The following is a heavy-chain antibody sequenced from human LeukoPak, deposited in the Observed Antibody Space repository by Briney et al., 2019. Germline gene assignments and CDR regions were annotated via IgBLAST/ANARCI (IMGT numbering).Heavy chain of an antibody. Sequence: SETLSLTCAVYGVSFSGYYWSWIRQPPGKGLEWIGEINHSGSTNYNPSLKSRVTISVDTSKNQFSLKLSSVTAADTAVYYCARGRSIVGYYYYYYGMDVWGQGTTVTVSS. J-gene: IGHJ6*02. CDR1: GVSFSGYY. CDR2: INHSGST. D-gene: IGHD1-26*01. CDR3: ARGRSIVGYYYYYYGMDV. V-gene: IGHV4-34*01.